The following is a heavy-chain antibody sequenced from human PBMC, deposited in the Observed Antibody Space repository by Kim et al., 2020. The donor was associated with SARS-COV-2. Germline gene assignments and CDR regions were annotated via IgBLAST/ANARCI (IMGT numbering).Heavy chain of an antibody. V-gene: IGHV4-38-2*02. CDR2: IYHSGST. CDR1: GYSISSGYY. CDR3: ARYSPPSSGWPIDY. J-gene: IGHJ4*02. Sequence: SETLSLTCTVSGYSISSGYYWGWIRQPPGKGLEWIGSIYHSGSTYYNPSLKSRVTISVDTSKNQFSLKLSSVTAADPAVYYCARYSPPSSGWPIDYWGQGTLVTVSS. D-gene: IGHD6-19*01.